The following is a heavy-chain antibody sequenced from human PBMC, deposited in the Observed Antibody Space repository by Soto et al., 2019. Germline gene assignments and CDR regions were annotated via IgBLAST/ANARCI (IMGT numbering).Heavy chain of an antibody. D-gene: IGHD3-9*01. Sequence: GGSLRLSRAVSGFTFSSYSINWVRQAQGKGLEWVSYISSSSSTIYYADSVKGRFTISRDNAKNSLYLQMNSLRAEDTAVYYCARDSGYYDILTGYYSWFDPWGQGTLVTGSS. CDR2: ISSSSSTI. V-gene: IGHV3-48*01. CDR1: GFTFSSYS. J-gene: IGHJ5*02. CDR3: ARDSGYYDILTGYYSWFDP.